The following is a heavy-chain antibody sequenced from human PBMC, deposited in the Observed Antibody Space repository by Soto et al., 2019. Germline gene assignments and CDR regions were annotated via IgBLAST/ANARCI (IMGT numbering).Heavy chain of an antibody. D-gene: IGHD4-17*01. CDR1: GGSINNSSFY. CDR3: ARRNYGDYYYYYMDV. V-gene: IGHV4-39*01. CDR2: IYYSGNT. Sequence: SETLSLTCTVSGGSINNSSFYWGWVRQPPGKRLEWIGSIYYSGNTYYNPSLRSRVTVSVDTSKNQFSLDLRYVTAADTAVYYCARRNYGDYYYYYMDVRGKGTTVTVSS. J-gene: IGHJ6*03.